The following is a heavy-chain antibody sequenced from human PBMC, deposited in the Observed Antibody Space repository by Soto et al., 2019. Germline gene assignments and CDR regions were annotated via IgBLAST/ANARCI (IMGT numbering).Heavy chain of an antibody. J-gene: IGHJ6*02. CDR1: GFTFSSYA. D-gene: IGHD3-10*01. CDR2: ISGSGGST. V-gene: IGHV3-23*01. Sequence: GGSLRLSCAASGFTFSSYAMSWVRQAPGKGLEWVSAISGSGGSTYYADSVKGRFTISRDNSKNTLYLQMNSLRAEDTAVYYCAKDRAAMVQGYYYGMDVWGQGTTVTVSS. CDR3: AKDRAAMVQGYYYGMDV.